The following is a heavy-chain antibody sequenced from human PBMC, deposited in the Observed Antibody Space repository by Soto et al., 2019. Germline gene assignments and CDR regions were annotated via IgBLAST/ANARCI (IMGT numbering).Heavy chain of an antibody. Sequence: QVHLVQSGAEVKKPGASVKVSCKGSGYGFTTYGITWVRQAPGQGLEWMAWISAHNGNTNYAQKLQGRVTVTRDTSTSTGYVEPGSLGADDTAVYYRARGRSGDYWGQGALVTVSS. CDR2: ISAHNGNT. CDR1: GYGFTTYG. J-gene: IGHJ4*02. CDR3: ARGRSGDY. V-gene: IGHV1-18*01.